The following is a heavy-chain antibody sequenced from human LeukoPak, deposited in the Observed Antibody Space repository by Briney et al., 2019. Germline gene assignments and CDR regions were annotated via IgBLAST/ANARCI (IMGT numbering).Heavy chain of an antibody. CDR3: ARKRGLLLSEYMDV. CDR1: GGSISSSY. V-gene: IGHV4-59*01. Sequence: PSETLSLTCTVSGGSISSSYWSWIRQPPGKGLEWIGCIYDSGKTNYNPSLKSRVTISVDTSKNQFSLKLSSVTAADTAVYYCARKRGLLLSEYMDVWGKGTTVIVSS. CDR2: IYDSGKT. J-gene: IGHJ6*03.